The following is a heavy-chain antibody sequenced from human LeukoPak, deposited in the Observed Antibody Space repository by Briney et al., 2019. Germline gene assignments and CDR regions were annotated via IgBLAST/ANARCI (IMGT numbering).Heavy chain of an antibody. CDR3: ARDIISYYYYYGMDV. Sequence: GRSLRLSCAASGFTFSSYSIHWVRQAPGKGLEWVAVISYDGSNKYYADSVKGRFTISRDNSKNTLYLQMNSLRAEDTAVYYCARDIISYYYYYGMDVWGQGTTVTVSS. CDR1: GFTFSSYS. J-gene: IGHJ6*02. D-gene: IGHD3-10*01. CDR2: ISYDGSNK. V-gene: IGHV3-30-3*01.